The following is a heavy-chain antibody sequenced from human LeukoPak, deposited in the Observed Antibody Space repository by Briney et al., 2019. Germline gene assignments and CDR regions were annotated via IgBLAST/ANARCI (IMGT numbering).Heavy chain of an antibody. CDR3: ARHRPYYYGSGSPLRAFDI. J-gene: IGHJ3*02. CDR1: GGSFSGYY. V-gene: IGHV4-34*01. Sequence: PSETLSLTCAVYGGSFSGYYWSWIRQPPGKGLEWIGEINHSGSTNNNPSLKSRVTISVDTSKNQFSLKLSSVTAADTAVYYCARHRPYYYGSGSPLRAFDIWGQGTMVTVSS. CDR2: INHSGST. D-gene: IGHD3-10*01.